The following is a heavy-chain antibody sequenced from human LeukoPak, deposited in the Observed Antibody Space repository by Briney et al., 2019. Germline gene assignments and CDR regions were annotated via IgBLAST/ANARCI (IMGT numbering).Heavy chain of an antibody. V-gene: IGHV3-53*01. CDR3: ASFKRDAFDI. D-gene: IGHD5-24*01. CDR1: GFTVSSNY. Sequence: PGGSLRLSCAASGFTVSSNYMSWVRQAPGKGLEWVSVIYSGGSTCYADSVKGRFTISRDNSKNTLYLQMNSLRAEDTAVYYCASFKRDAFDIWGQGTMVTVSS. CDR2: IYSGGST. J-gene: IGHJ3*02.